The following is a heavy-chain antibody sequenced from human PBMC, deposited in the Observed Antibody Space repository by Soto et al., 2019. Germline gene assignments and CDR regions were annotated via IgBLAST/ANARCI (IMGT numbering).Heavy chain of an antibody. D-gene: IGHD3-3*01. J-gene: IGHJ6*03. CDR2: INHSGST. CDR1: GGSFSGYY. Sequence: SETLSLTCAVYGGSFSGYYWSWIRQPPGKGLEWIGEINHSGSTNYNPSLKSRVTISVDTSKNQFSLKLSSVTAADTAVYYCRYDFWSGYSPADYYYYDMDVWGKGTTVTVSS. CDR3: RYDFWSGYSPADYYYYDMDV. V-gene: IGHV4-34*01.